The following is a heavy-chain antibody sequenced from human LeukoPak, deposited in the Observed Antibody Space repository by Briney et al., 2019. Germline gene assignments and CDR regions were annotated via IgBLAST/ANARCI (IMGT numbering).Heavy chain of an antibody. J-gene: IGHJ6*04. CDR3: AELGITMIGGV. V-gene: IGHV3-48*03. Sequence: PGGSLRLSCAASGFTFSSHGINWVRQAPGKGLEWVSYISFTGNTIKYADSVKGRFTISRDNAKNSLYLQMNSLRAEDTAVYYCAELGITMIGGVWGKGTTVTISS. D-gene: IGHD3-10*02. CDR1: GFTFSSHG. CDR2: ISFTGNTI.